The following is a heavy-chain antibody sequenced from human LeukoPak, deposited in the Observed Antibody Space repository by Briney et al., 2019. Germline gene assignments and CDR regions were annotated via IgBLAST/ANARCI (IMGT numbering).Heavy chain of an antibody. J-gene: IGHJ4*02. V-gene: IGHV4-30-2*01. CDR1: GGSISSGGYS. Sequence: PSQTLSLTCAVSGGSISSGGYSWSWIRQPPGKGLEWIGYIYHSGSTYYNPSLKSRVTISVDRSRNQFSPKLSSVTAADTAVYYCARVLPYLTIDYWGQGTLVTVSS. CDR2: IYHSGST. CDR3: ARVLPYLTIDY. D-gene: IGHD1-14*01.